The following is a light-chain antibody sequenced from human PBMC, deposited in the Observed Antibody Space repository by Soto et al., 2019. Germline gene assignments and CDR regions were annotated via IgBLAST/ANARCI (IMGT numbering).Light chain of an antibody. CDR1: QGIKSY. J-gene: IGKJ4*01. Sequence: AIEPTESPSSLSALVGDTVPITCRASQGIKSYLNWYQQKPGKAPKLLIYGASSLQSGVPSRFSGSGSGTDFTLTISRLEPEDFAVYYCQQYSNSPLTFGGGTKVDIK. CDR2: GAS. CDR3: QQYSNSPLT. V-gene: IGKV1D-13*01.